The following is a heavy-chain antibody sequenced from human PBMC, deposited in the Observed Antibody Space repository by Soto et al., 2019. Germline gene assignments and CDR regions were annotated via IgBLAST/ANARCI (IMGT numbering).Heavy chain of an antibody. CDR2: INPSGGST. Sequence: GASVKVSCKASGYTFTSYYMHWVRQAPGQGLEWMGIINPSGGSTSYAQKFQGRVTMTRDTSTSTVYMELSSLRSEDTAVYYCAREGFGELSPSYGMDVWGQGTTVTVSS. CDR3: AREGFGELSPSYGMDV. D-gene: IGHD3-10*01. V-gene: IGHV1-46*01. CDR1: GYTFTSYY. J-gene: IGHJ6*02.